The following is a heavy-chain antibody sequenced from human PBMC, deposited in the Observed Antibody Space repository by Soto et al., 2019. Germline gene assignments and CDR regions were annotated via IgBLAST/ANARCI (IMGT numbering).Heavy chain of an antibody. V-gene: IGHV3-23*01. CDR1: GFTFSSYA. D-gene: IGHD3-3*01. CDR2: ISGSGGST. J-gene: IGHJ5*02. CDR3: AKDGDFWSGYLPNWFDP. Sequence: EVQLLESGGGLVQPGGSLRLSCAASGFTFSSYAMSWVRQAPGKGLEWVSAISGSGGSTYYADSVKGRFTISRDNSKNTLYLQMNGLRAEDTAVYYCAKDGDFWSGYLPNWFDPWGQGTLVTVSS.